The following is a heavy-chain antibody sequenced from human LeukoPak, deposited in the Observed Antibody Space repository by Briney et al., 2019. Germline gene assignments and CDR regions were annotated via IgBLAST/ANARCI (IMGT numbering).Heavy chain of an antibody. J-gene: IGHJ5*02. Sequence: PSETLSLTCTVSGGSISSGSYYWSWIRQPAGKGLEWIGRIYTSGSTNYNPSLKSRVTISVDTSKNQFSLKLSSVTAADTAVYYCARGYGSGSSHPWGQGTLVTVSS. CDR3: ARGYGSGSSHP. D-gene: IGHD3-10*01. CDR1: GGSISSGSYY. V-gene: IGHV4-61*02. CDR2: IYTSGST.